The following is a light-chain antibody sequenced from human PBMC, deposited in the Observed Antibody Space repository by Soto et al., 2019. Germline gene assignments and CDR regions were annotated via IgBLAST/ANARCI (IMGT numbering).Light chain of an antibody. V-gene: IGKV3-20*01. CDR1: QSVSNNY. J-gene: IGKJ1*01. CDR3: QQYGNSPQT. Sequence: EIVLTQSPGTLSLSPGERATLXYRASQSVSNNYLAWYQQKPGQAPRLLIYGASSRATGIPNRFSGSGSGTDFTLTISRLEPEDFAVYYCQQYGNSPQTFGQGTKVDIK. CDR2: GAS.